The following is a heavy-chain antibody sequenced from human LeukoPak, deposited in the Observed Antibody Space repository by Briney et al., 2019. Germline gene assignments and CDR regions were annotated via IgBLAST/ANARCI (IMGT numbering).Heavy chain of an antibody. V-gene: IGHV4-59*11. CDR2: IYYSGSA. CDR1: GGSMSSHY. J-gene: IGHJ4*02. D-gene: IGHD3-22*01. Sequence: SETLSLTCKVSGGSMSSHYWSWIRQPPGKGLEWIGDIYYSGSANYNPSLNSRVTISLDTSKNQFSLNLRSVTAADTAVYYCARDDRSGYSTLGYWGQGTLVTVSS. CDR3: ARDDRSGYSTLGY.